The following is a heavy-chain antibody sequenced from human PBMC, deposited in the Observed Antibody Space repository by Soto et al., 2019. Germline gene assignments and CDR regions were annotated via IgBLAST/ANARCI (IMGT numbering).Heavy chain of an antibody. CDR3: AKAQVQLWFRDFDY. V-gene: IGHV3-23*01. CDR2: ISGSGGST. J-gene: IGHJ4*02. Sequence: EVQLLESGGGLVQPGGSLRLSCAASGFTFSSYAMSWVRQAPGKGLEWVSAISGSGGSTYYADSVKGRFTISRDNSQNPLYLQMNSLRAEDTAVYYCAKAQVQLWFRDFDYWGQGTLVTVSS. CDR1: GFTFSSYA. D-gene: IGHD5-18*01.